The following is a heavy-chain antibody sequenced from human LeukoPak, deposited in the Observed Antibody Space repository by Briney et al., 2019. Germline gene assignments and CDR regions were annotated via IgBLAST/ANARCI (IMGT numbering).Heavy chain of an antibody. CDR2: IKQDGSEK. D-gene: IGHD3-10*01. CDR1: GFTFSSYW. Sequence: RAGGSLRLSCAASGFTFSSYWMSWVRQAPGKGLEWVANIKQDGSEKYYVDSVKGRFTISRDNAKNSLYLQMNSLRAEDTAVYYCARGGGITMVRGVINIRQLGYWGQGTLVTVSS. V-gene: IGHV3-7*01. J-gene: IGHJ4*02. CDR3: ARGGGITMVRGVINIRQLGY.